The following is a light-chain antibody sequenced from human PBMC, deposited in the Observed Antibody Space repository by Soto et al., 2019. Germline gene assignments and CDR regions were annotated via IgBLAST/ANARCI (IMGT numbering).Light chain of an antibody. CDR2: DAS. Sequence: EIVLTQSPATLSLSPGERATLSCRASQSVSSYLAWYQQKPGQAPRLLIYDASSRATGIPDRFIGGGSGTDFTLTISRLEPEDFAVYYCQQCGTLPGTFGQGTKVDIK. CDR3: QQCGTLPGT. V-gene: IGKV3-11*01. J-gene: IGKJ1*01. CDR1: QSVSSY.